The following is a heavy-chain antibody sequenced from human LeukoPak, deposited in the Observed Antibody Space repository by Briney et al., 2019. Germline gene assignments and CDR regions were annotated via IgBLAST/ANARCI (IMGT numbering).Heavy chain of an antibody. CDR3: ARDQDTMVRGFYYYYMDV. V-gene: IGHV3-21*01. J-gene: IGHJ6*03. Sequence: PGGSLRLSCAASGLTFSSYSMNWVRQAPGKGLEWVSSISSSSSYIYYADSVKGRFTISRDNAKNSLYLQMNSLRAEDTAVYYCARDQDTMVRGFYYYYMDVWGKGTTVTVSS. CDR1: GLTFSSYS. D-gene: IGHD3-10*01. CDR2: ISSSSSYI.